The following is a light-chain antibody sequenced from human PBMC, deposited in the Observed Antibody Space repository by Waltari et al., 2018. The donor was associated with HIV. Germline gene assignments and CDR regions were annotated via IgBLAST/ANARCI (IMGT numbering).Light chain of an antibody. Sequence: DIVMTQSPDSLAVSLGERATINCKSSQSVLYSSNSKNFLAGYQQKPRQPPKLLIYWASTRESGVPDRFSGSGSGTDFTLTISSLQAEDVAVYYCQQYYSTPLTFGGGTKVEIK. V-gene: IGKV4-1*01. CDR1: QSVLYSSNSKNF. CDR2: WAS. CDR3: QQYYSTPLT. J-gene: IGKJ4*01.